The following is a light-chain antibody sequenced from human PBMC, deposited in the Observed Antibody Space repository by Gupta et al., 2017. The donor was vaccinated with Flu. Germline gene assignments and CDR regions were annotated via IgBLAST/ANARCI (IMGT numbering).Light chain of an antibody. J-gene: IGKJ4*01. CDR1: QSVSSS. Sequence: FLPPPPATLSLSPGERATLSCRASQSVSSSLAWYQQKPGQAPRLLIYDASNRATGIPARFSGSGSGTDFTLTISSLEPEDFAVYYCQQRSNWPPITFGGGTKVEIK. CDR2: DAS. CDR3: QQRSNWPPIT. V-gene: IGKV3-11*01.